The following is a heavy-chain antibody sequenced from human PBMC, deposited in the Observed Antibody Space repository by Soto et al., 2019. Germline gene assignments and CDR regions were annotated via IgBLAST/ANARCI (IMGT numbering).Heavy chain of an antibody. CDR2: ISAYNGNT. Sequence: ASVKVSCKASGYTFTSYGISWVRRAPGQGVEWMGWISAYNGNTNYAQKLQGRVTMTTDTSTSTAYMELRSLRSDDTAVYYCARDVTGIAPAGTGRGFDPWGQGTLVTVSS. CDR1: GYTFTSYG. V-gene: IGHV1-18*04. J-gene: IGHJ5*02. D-gene: IGHD6-13*01. CDR3: ARDVTGIAPAGTGRGFDP.